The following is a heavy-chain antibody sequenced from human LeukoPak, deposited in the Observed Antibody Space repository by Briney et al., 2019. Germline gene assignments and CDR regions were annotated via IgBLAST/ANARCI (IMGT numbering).Heavy chain of an antibody. CDR3: ARVVAQQLVSNWFDP. V-gene: IGHV4-61*05. D-gene: IGHD6-13*01. Sequence: SSETLSLTCTVSGGSISSSSYYWGWIRQPPGKGLEWIGYIYYSGSTNYNPSLKSRVTISVDTSKNQFSLKLSSVTAADTAVYYCARVVAQQLVSNWFDPWGQGTLVTVSS. CDR1: GGSISSSSYY. J-gene: IGHJ5*02. CDR2: IYYSGST.